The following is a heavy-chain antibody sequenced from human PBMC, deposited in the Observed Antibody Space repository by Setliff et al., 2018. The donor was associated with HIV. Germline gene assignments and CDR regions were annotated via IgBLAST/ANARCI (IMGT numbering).Heavy chain of an antibody. J-gene: IGHJ4*02. D-gene: IGHD3-22*01. CDR2: IYYSGSA. CDR1: GASIRSFH. V-gene: IGHV4-59*01. Sequence: PSETLSLTCTVSGASIRSFHWSWIRQPPGKGLEWIGYIYYSGSANYTPSLKSRVTISLDTSKSQFSLKLSSVTAADTAMYYCARVLDYYDSSPYYFDYWGRERWSPSPQ. CDR3: ARVLDYYDSSPYYFDY.